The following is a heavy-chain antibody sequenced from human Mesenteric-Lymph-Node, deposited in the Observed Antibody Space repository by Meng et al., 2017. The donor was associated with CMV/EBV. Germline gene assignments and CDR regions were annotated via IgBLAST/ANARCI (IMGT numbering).Heavy chain of an antibody. V-gene: IGHV4-4*02. D-gene: IGHD6-13*01. CDR3: ARVGRYSSSWFDY. J-gene: IGHJ4*02. CDR1: GGSIGGSSW. CDR2: IYHSGSP. Sequence: FALSGGSIGGSSWWSWVRQPPGKGLEWIGEIYHSGSPNYNPSLKSRVTISVDKSKNQFSLKLSSVTAADTAVYYCARVGRYSSSWFDYWGQGTLVT.